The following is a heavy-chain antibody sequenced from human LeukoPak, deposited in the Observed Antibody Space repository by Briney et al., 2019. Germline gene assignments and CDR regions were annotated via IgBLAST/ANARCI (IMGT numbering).Heavy chain of an antibody. D-gene: IGHD3-10*01. Sequence: SQTLSLTCTVSGGSISSGGYYWSWIRQHPGKGLEWIGYIYYSGGTYYNPSLKSRVTISVDTSKNQFSLKLSSVTAADTAVYYCARDLGFGSSIRGGFDYWGQGTLVTVSS. V-gene: IGHV4-31*03. CDR2: IYYSGGT. CDR1: GGSISSGGYY. CDR3: ARDLGFGSSIRGGFDY. J-gene: IGHJ4*02.